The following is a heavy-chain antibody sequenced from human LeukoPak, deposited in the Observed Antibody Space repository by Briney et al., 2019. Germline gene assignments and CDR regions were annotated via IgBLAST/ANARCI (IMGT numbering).Heavy chain of an antibody. V-gene: IGHV3-23*01. J-gene: IGHJ4*01. CDR1: GFTFSNSA. CDR2: LSGSGITT. D-gene: IGHD6-19*01. CDR3: AKGIYSSGWSYFDY. Sequence: GALRLSCAASGFTFSNSAMSWVRQAPGKGLEWLSTLSGSGITTYYADSVKGRFTISRDNSKNTLYLQMNSLRAEDTAVYYCAKGIYSSGWSYFDYWGHGTLVTVSS.